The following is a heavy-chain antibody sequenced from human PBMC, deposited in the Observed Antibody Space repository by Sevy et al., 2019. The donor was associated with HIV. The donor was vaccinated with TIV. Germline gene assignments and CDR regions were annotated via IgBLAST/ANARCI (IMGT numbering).Heavy chain of an antibody. J-gene: IGHJ4*02. D-gene: IGHD2-15*01. CDR1: GFSFSSYS. CDR3: AKGNGGSFDY. CDR2: IKRDGSEK. V-gene: IGHV3-7*01. Sequence: GGSLRLSCAASGFSFSSYSMHWVRQAPGKGLEWVSNIKRDGSEKYYVASVKGRFTISRDNAKNSVYLEMNSLRAEDTAIYYCAKGNGGSFDYWGQGTLVTVSS.